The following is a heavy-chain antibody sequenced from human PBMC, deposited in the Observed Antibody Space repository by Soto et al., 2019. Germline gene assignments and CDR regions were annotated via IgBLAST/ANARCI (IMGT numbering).Heavy chain of an antibody. CDR1: GFTFSSYA. Sequence: QVQLVESGGGVVQPGRSLRLSCAASGFTFSSYAMHWVRQAPGKGLEWVAVISYDGSNKYYADSVKGRFTISRDNSKNTLYLQMNSLRAEDTAVYYCAREVDTAMGYFDYWGQGTLVTVSS. CDR2: ISYDGSNK. J-gene: IGHJ4*02. V-gene: IGHV3-30-3*01. D-gene: IGHD5-18*01. CDR3: AREVDTAMGYFDY.